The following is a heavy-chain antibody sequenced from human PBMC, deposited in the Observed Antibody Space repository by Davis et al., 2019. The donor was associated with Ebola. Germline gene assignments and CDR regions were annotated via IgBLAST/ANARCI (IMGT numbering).Heavy chain of an antibody. CDR1: GASISTNY. D-gene: IGHD6-19*01. V-gene: IGHV4-39*07. Sequence: SETLSLTCAVSGASISTNYWGWIRQPPGKGLEWVGTVHYSGNTYQNPSLKSPVAISVDTSKKQFSLNLTSVTAADTAVYYCARDVSDGWYGGFDFWGQGTLVTVSS. CDR3: ARDVSDGWYGGFDF. J-gene: IGHJ4*02. CDR2: VHYSGNT.